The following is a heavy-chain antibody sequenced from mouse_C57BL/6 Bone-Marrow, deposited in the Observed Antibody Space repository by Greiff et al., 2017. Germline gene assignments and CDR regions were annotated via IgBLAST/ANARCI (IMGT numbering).Heavy chain of an antibody. D-gene: IGHD2-4*01. Sequence: VQLQQSGPELVKPGASVKISCKASGYTFTDYYMNWVKQSHGKSLAWIGDINPNNGGTSYNQKFKGKATLTVDKSSSTAYMELRSLTSEDSAVYYCAREGLPYAMDYWGQGTSVTVSS. CDR1: GYTFTDYY. CDR3: AREGLPYAMDY. CDR2: INPNNGGT. J-gene: IGHJ4*01. V-gene: IGHV1-26*01.